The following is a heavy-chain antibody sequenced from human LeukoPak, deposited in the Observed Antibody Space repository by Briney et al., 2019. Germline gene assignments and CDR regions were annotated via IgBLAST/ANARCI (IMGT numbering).Heavy chain of an antibody. V-gene: IGHV1-8*01. CDR1: GYTFTSYD. CDR2: MNPNSGNT. J-gene: IGHJ3*02. CDR3: ATAHNWNYASDALDI. Sequence: GASVKVSCKASGYTFTSYDINWVRQATGQGLEWMGWMNPNSGNTGYAQKFQGRVTMTEDTSTDTAYMELSSLRSEDTAVYYCATAHNWNYASDALDIWGQGTMVTVSS. D-gene: IGHD1-7*01.